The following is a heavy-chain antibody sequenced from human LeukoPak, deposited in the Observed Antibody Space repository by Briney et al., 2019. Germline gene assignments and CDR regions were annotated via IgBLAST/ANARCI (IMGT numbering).Heavy chain of an antibody. V-gene: IGHV1-3*03. J-gene: IGHJ4*02. CDR1: GYTFTDYY. CDR2: INAGNGNT. CDR3: AREMEDYDSSGYYYPTGFDY. Sequence: ASVKVSCEASGYTFTDYYIHWVRQAPGQRLEWMGWINAGNGNTKYSQEFQGRVTITRDTSASTAYMELSSLRSEDMAVYYCAREMEDYDSSGYYYPTGFDYWGQGTLVTVSS. D-gene: IGHD3-22*01.